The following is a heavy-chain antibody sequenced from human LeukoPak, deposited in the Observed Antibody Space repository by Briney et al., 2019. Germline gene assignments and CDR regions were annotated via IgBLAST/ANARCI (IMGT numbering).Heavy chain of an antibody. CDR3: ARGHFYHLY. CDR2: IKMDGSEE. V-gene: IGHV3-7*03. J-gene: IGHJ4*02. Sequence: PGGSLRLSCAASGFTFSNYWMSWVRQAPGKGLEWVANIKMDGSEEYYVDSVKGRFTISRDNAKNSLYLQMNSLRAEDTAVYFCARGHFYHLYWGQGTLVTVSS. CDR1: GFTFSNYW. D-gene: IGHD3-3*02.